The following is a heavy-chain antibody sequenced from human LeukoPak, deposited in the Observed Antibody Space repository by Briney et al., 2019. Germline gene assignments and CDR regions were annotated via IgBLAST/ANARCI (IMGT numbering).Heavy chain of an antibody. J-gene: IGHJ4*02. CDR2: INHTGNT. D-gene: IGHD2-15*01. CDR3: ARGDGYCSGGSCMIFDY. V-gene: IGHV4-34*10. Sequence: SETLSLTCAVSGGSFRGYVWSWIRQSPQKGLEWLGEINHTGNTKYNPSLLGRIRMSGDSSSDRFSLSLNSVTATDTAVYYCARGDGYCSGGSCMIFDYWGQGTLVTVSS. CDR1: GGSFRGYV.